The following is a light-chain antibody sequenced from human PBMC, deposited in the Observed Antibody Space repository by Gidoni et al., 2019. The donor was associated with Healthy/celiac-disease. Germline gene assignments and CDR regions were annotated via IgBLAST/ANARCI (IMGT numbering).Light chain of an antibody. V-gene: IGKV3-20*01. CDR2: GAS. CDR3: QQYGSSPYT. J-gene: IGKJ2*01. CDR1: QSVSSSY. Sequence: EIVLPQSPGTLSLSPGGRATLSCRASQSVSSSYLAWYQQKPGQAPRLLIYGASSRATGIPDMFSGSGSGTDFTLTISRLEPEDFAVYYCQQYGSSPYTFGQGTKLEIQ.